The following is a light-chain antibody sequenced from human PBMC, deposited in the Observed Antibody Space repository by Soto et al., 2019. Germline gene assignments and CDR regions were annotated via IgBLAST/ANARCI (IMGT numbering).Light chain of an antibody. CDR2: GTS. V-gene: IGKV3D-20*02. Sequence: EIVLTQSPGTLSLSPGGRVTLSCRTSQSISNDHLAWYQQKPGQAPRLLIHGTSNRATGIPDRFSGSGSGTDFTLTFSRLEPEDTAVYYCQQRSNWWTFGQGTKVEIK. J-gene: IGKJ1*01. CDR3: QQRSNWWT. CDR1: QSISNDH.